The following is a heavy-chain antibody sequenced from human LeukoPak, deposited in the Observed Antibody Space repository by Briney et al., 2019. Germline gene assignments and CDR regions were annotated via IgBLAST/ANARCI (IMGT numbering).Heavy chain of an antibody. CDR1: GFTFSSYG. CDR2: VWYDGSNK. Sequence: GGSLRLSCAASGFTFSSYGMHWVRQAPGKGLEWVAVVWYDGSNKYYADSVKGRFTISRDNSKNTLYLQMNSLRAEDTAVYYCASPPYYDFWSGPNSAEYFQHWGQGTLVTVSS. V-gene: IGHV3-33*01. J-gene: IGHJ1*01. D-gene: IGHD3-3*01. CDR3: ASPPYYDFWSGPNSAEYFQH.